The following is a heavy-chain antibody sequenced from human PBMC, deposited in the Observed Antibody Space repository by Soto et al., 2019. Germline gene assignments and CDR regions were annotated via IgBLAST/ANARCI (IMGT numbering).Heavy chain of an antibody. D-gene: IGHD2-21*02. CDR1: GGTFSSYA. J-gene: IGHJ6*02. CDR3: ARAVGHIVVVTHTRSYGMDV. Sequence: SVKVSCKASGGTFSSYAISWVRQAPGQGLEWMGGIIPICGTANYAQKFQGRVTITADESTSTAYMELSSLRSEDTAVYYCARAVGHIVVVTHTRSYGMDVWGQGTTVTVSS. V-gene: IGHV1-69*13. CDR2: IIPICGTA.